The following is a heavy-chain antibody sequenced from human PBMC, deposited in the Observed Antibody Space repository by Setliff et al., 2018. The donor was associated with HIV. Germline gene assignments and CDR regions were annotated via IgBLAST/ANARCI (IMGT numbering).Heavy chain of an antibody. CDR1: GGSISSHY. J-gene: IGHJ4*02. Sequence: SETLSLTCTVSGGSISSHYWSWIRQPPGKGLEWIGDIYYSRSTNYNPSLKSRVTISVDTSKNQFSLKLSSVTAADTAVYYCARVLGAVYSDYWGQGTLVTVSS. CDR3: ARVLGAVYSDY. CDR2: IYYSRST. V-gene: IGHV4-59*11. D-gene: IGHD3-16*01.